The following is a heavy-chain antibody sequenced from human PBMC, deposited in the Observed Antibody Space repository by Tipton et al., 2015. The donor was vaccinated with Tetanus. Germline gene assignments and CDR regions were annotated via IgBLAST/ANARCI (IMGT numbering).Heavy chain of an antibody. CDR1: GFRFSDHY. CDR3: ARDSTYLFDY. CDR2: ISNDGFNK. V-gene: IGHV3-30*03. J-gene: IGHJ4*02. Sequence: AVSGFRFSDHYMHWVRQAPGKGLEWVTIISNDGFNKNYAESVKGRFTISRDNSKNTLHLQMNSLRAEDTAVYYCARDSTYLFDYWGQGTLVTVSS. D-gene: IGHD2-2*01.